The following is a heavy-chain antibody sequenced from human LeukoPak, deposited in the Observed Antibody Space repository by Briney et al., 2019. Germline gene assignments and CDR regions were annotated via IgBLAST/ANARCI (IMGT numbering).Heavy chain of an antibody. Sequence: SETLSLTCTVSGGSISSSSYYWGWIRQPPGKGLEWIGSIYYSGSTYYNPSLKSRVTISVDTSKNQFSLKLSSVTAADTAVYYCVRHIRRPSGYSSGWRPRGAFVDYWGQGTLVTVSS. CDR1: GGSISSSSYY. CDR3: VRHIRRPSGYSSGWRPRGAFVDY. J-gene: IGHJ4*02. CDR2: IYYSGST. V-gene: IGHV4-39*01. D-gene: IGHD6-19*01.